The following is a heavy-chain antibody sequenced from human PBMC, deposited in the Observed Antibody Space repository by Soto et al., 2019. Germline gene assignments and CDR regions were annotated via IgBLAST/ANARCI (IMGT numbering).Heavy chain of an antibody. D-gene: IGHD6-19*01. CDR2: IYWDDDK. CDR3: ALFVAVAGRFDY. CDR1: GFSLSTSGMG. J-gene: IGHJ4*02. V-gene: IGHV2-5*02. Sequence: QITLKESGRTLVKPTQTLTLTCTFSGFSLSTSGMGVGWIRQPPGKALEWLTLIYWDDDKRYSPSLKNRLTITKDTSKNQVVLTMTNMDPVDTATYYCALFVAVAGRFDYWGQGTLVTVSS.